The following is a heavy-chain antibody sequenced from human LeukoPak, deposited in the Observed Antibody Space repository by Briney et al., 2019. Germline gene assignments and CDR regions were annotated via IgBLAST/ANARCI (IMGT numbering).Heavy chain of an antibody. CDR3: ARDSEWELLRGDY. CDR2: IKQDGNEK. CDR1: GFTFSSYW. V-gene: IGHV3-7*01. J-gene: IGHJ4*02. D-gene: IGHD1-26*01. Sequence: GGSLRLSCAASGFTFSSYWMSWVRQAPGKGLEWVANIKQDGNEKYYVDSVKGRFTISRDNAKNSLYLQMNSLRAEDTAVYYCARDSEWELLRGDYWGQGTLVTVSS.